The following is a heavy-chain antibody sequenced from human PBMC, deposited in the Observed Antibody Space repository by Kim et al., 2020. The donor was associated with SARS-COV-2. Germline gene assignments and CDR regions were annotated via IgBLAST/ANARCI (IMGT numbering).Heavy chain of an antibody. V-gene: IGHV3-30*04. CDR3: ARGASLNYFDY. CDR1: GFTFSSYA. CDR2: ISYDGSNK. J-gene: IGHJ4*02. Sequence: GGSLRLSCAASGFTFSSYAMHWVRQAPGKGLEWVAVISYDGSNKYYADSVKGRFTISRDNSKNTLYLQMNSLRAEDTAVYYCARGASLNYFDYWGQGTLVTVSS. D-gene: IGHD3-16*01.